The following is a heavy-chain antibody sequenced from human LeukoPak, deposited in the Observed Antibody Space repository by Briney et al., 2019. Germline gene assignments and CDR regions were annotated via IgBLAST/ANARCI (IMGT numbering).Heavy chain of an antibody. CDR2: IYYSGST. CDR3: ARDSLELVDY. D-gene: IGHD1-7*01. Sequence: SETLSLTCTVSGGSISSSSYYWGWIRQPPGKGLEWIGSIYYSGSTYYNPSLKSRVTISVDTSKNQFSLKLSSVTAADTAVYYCARDSLELVDYWGQGTLVTVSS. J-gene: IGHJ4*02. V-gene: IGHV4-39*07. CDR1: GGSISSSSYY.